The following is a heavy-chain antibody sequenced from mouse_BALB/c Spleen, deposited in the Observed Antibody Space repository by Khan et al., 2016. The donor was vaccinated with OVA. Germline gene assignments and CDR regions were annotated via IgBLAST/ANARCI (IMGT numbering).Heavy chain of an antibody. CDR3: ARFYGGDVDY. J-gene: IGHJ2*01. CDR1: GYSITSDYA. CDR2: ITYSGNT. D-gene: IGHD1-1*01. V-gene: IGHV3-2*02. Sequence: EVQLVESGPGLVKPSQSLSLTCTVTGYSITSDYAWNWIRKFPGNKLEWMGFITYSGNTNYNPSLKSHSSITRDTSKNQFFLQLNSVTTEDTATYYCARFYGGDVDYWGQGTTLTVSS.